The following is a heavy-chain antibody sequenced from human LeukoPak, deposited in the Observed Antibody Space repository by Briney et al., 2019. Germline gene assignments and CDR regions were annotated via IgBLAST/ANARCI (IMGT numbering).Heavy chain of an antibody. CDR3: ARGFSTSWWDY. D-gene: IGHD6-13*01. V-gene: IGHV4-31*03. CDR2: IYYSGST. J-gene: IGHJ4*02. Sequence: SETLSLTCTVSGGSISSGGYYWSWSRQHPGKGLEWIGYIYYSGSTYYNPSLKSRVSISVDTSKKQFSLKLSSVTAADTAVYYCARGFSTSWWDYWGQGTLVTVSS. CDR1: GGSISSGGYY.